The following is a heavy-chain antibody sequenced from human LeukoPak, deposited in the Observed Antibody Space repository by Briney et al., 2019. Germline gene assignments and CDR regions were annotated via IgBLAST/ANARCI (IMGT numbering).Heavy chain of an antibody. J-gene: IGHJ4*02. V-gene: IGHV3-74*01. CDR3: ARESSGSRYFDY. CDR2: INSDGNIT. D-gene: IGHD6-19*01. CDR1: GFTFSSYW. Sequence: GGSLRLSCAASGFTFSSYWMHWVRHDPGKGLVWVSRINSDGNITTYADSVKGRFTISRDNAKNTLYLQMNSLRAEDTAVYYCARESSGSRYFDYWGQGTLVTVSS.